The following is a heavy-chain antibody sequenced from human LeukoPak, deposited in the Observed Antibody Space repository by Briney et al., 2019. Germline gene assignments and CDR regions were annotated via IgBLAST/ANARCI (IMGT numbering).Heavy chain of an antibody. CDR1: GGSFSGYY. CDR3: ARGPNYYDSSGYPYYFDY. Sequence: PSETLSLTCAVYGGSFSGYYWSWIRQPPGKGLEWIGEINHSGSTNYNPSLKSRVTISVDTSKNQFSLKLSSVTAADTAVYYCARGPNYYDSSGYPYYFDYWGQGTLVTVSS. J-gene: IGHJ4*02. CDR2: INHSGST. D-gene: IGHD3-22*01. V-gene: IGHV4-34*01.